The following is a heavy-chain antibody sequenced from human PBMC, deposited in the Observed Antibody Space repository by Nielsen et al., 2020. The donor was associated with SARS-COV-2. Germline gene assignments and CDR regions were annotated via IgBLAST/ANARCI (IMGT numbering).Heavy chain of an antibody. CDR2: INHSGST. V-gene: IGHV4-34*01. J-gene: IGHJ6*04. D-gene: IGHD3-3*01. CDR3: ARLPLRSGLLFVDV. CDR1: GGSFSGYY. Sequence: GSLRLSCAVYGGSFSGYYWSWIRQPPGKGLEWIGEINHSGSTNYNPSLKSRVTISVDTSKNQFSLKLSSVTAADTAVYYCARLPLRSGLLFVDVWGKGTTVTVSS.